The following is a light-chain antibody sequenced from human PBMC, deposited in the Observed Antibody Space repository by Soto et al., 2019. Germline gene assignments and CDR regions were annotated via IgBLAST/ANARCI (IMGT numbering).Light chain of an antibody. CDR2: AAS. J-gene: IGKJ4*01. V-gene: IGKV3-11*01. CDR3: QQRGSWPLT. Sequence: EIVLTQSPATLSLSPGERATLSCRASQSVSTSLIWYQQKPGQAPRLLIYAASNRATGIPARFGGSGSGTDFTLTISSLESEDFAVYYCQQRGSWPLTFGGGTKVEIK. CDR1: QSVSTS.